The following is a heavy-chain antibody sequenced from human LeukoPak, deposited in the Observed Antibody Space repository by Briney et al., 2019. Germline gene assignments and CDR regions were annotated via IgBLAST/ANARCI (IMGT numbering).Heavy chain of an antibody. CDR3: ARGPGVAAAHY. CDR1: GXSFTSYW. Sequence: LEISXXGAGXSFTSYWIGWGRQMPGKGLEWMGIIYPGDSDTRYSPSFQGQVTISADKSISTAYLQWSSLKASDTAMYYCARGPGVAAAHYWGQGTLVTVSS. D-gene: IGHD6-13*01. J-gene: IGHJ4*02. CDR2: IYPGDSDT. V-gene: IGHV5-51*01.